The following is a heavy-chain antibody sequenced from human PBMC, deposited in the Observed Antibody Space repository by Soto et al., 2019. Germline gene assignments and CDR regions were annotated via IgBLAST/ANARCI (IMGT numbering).Heavy chain of an antibody. J-gene: IGHJ4*02. CDR3: ARLYTGYEAFDY. D-gene: IGHD5-12*01. CDR1: GGSISSDDYY. CDR2: IYYSGST. Sequence: PSETLSLTCTVSGGSISSDDYYWSWIRRPPGKGLEWIGYIYYSGSTYYNPSLKSRSTISIDTSKNQFFLNVDSVTAADTAVYYCARLYTGYEAFDYWGQGTLVTVSS. V-gene: IGHV4-30-4*01.